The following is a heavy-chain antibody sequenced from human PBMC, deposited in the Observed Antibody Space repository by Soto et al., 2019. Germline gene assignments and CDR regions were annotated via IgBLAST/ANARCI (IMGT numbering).Heavy chain of an antibody. J-gene: IGHJ5*02. CDR3: ARGPYCSSTSCYGEDNWFDP. V-gene: IGHV4-4*07. CDR2: IYTSGST. Sequence: QVQLQESGPGLVKPSETLSLTCTVSGGSISSYYWSWLRQPAGKGLEWIGRIYTSGSTNYNPSLKSRVTMSVDTSNNQFSLKLSSVTAADTAVYYCARGPYCSSTSCYGEDNWFDPWGQGTLVTVSS. CDR1: GGSISSYY. D-gene: IGHD2-2*01.